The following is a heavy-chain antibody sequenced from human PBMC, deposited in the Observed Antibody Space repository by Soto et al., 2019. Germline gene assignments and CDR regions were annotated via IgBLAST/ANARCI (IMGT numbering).Heavy chain of an antibody. CDR3: ARDLVVVAATAFDY. CDR2: INDRSNYI. J-gene: IGHJ4*02. Sequence: GGSLRLSCAASGFSFSKYSMNWVRRAPGKGPEWVSSINDRSNYIYYADSVKGRFTISRDNAINSLYLQMNSLRAEGTAVYYCARDLVVVAATAFDYWGQGTLVTVSS. CDR1: GFSFSKYS. D-gene: IGHD2-15*01. V-gene: IGHV3-21*06.